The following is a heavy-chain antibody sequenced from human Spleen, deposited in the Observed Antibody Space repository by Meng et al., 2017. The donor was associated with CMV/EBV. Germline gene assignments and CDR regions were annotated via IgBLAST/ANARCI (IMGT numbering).Heavy chain of an antibody. CDR3: ARSLMTTVTTLGY. CDR1: GGTFSTYD. D-gene: IGHD4-17*01. J-gene: IGHJ4*02. V-gene: IGHV1-69*05. CDR2: IITLFGKA. Sequence: KASGGTFSTYDISWVRQAPGQGLEWMGGIITLFGKANCAQKSQGRVTITTDESTSTAYMELSSLRSEDTAVYYCARSLMTTVTTLGYWGQGTLVTVSS.